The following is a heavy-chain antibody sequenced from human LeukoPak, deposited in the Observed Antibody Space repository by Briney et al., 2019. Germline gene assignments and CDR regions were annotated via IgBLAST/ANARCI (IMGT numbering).Heavy chain of an antibody. CDR2: TSPILGIA. J-gene: IGHJ5*02. V-gene: IGHV1-69*04. D-gene: IGHD2-15*01. Sequence: GASVKVSCKASGGTFSSYAISWVRQAPGQGLEWMGRTSPILGIANYAQKFQGRVTITADKSTSTAYMELSSLRSEDTAVYYCARWGYYCSGGSCYPNWFDPWGQGTLVTVSS. CDR1: GGTFSSYA. CDR3: ARWGYYCSGGSCYPNWFDP.